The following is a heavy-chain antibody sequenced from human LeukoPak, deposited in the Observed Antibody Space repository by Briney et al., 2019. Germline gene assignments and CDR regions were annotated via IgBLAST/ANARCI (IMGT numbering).Heavy chain of an antibody. V-gene: IGHV3-23*01. Sequence: GGSLRLSCAASGFTFDDYTMHWVRQAPGKGLEWVSSIGGSGGATYYADSVKGRFTISRDNSRNTLYLQVNSLRAEDTALYYCAKDRPTWPIDYWGQGTLVTVSS. CDR3: AKDRPTWPIDY. CDR2: IGGSGGAT. D-gene: IGHD5-12*01. CDR1: GFTFDDYT. J-gene: IGHJ4*02.